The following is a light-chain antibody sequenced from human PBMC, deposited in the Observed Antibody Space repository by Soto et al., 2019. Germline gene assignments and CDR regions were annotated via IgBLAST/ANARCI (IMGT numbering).Light chain of an antibody. CDR2: GAS. J-gene: IGKJ5*01. CDR3: QQYGSSIT. V-gene: IGKV3-20*01. Sequence: EIVLTQSPGTLSLSPGERATLSCRASQSVSSNYLAWYQQIPGQAPRLLIYGASSRATVIPDRFSGSGSGTDFTLTISRLEPEDLAVYYCQQYGSSITFGQGTRLEIK. CDR1: QSVSSNY.